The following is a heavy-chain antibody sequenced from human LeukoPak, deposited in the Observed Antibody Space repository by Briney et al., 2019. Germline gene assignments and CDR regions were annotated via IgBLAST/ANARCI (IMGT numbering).Heavy chain of an antibody. CDR1: GYSFTDYF. J-gene: IGHJ6*02. CDR3: ARRFYYAMDV. V-gene: IGHV1-2*02. CDR2: INPNSGDT. Sequence: ASVTVSFKASGYSFTDYFMQWVRQAPGQGREWMGWINPNSGDTNYAQKFQGRVTMTRDTSISTAYMELSRLRSDDAAVYYCARRFYYAMDVWGQGTTVTVSS. D-gene: IGHD3-16*01.